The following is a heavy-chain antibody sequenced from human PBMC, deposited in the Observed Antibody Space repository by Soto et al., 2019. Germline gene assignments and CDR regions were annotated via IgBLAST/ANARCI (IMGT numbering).Heavy chain of an antibody. CDR2: IHYTGSI. J-gene: IGHJ6*02. CDR3: AREDDGGDRDYYGLDI. CDR1: GGSISSEDYH. V-gene: IGHV4-30-4*08. Sequence: SETLSLTCIVSGGSISSEDYHWTWIRQSPGKGLEWIGYIHYTGSIMYNPSFKSRLTMAVDTSKNQFSLQLTSVTAADTAVYFCAREDDGGDRDYYGLDIWGQGTTVTVSS. D-gene: IGHD2-21*02.